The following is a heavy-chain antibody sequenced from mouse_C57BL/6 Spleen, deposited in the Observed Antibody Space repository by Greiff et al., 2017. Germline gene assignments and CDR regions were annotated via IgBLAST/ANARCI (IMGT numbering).Heavy chain of an antibody. V-gene: IGHV1-82*01. CDR1: GYAFSSSW. CDR3: AREETTVVFDY. Sequence: QVQLQQSGPELVKPGASVKISCKASGYAFSSSWMNWVKQRPGKGLEWIGRIYPGDGDTNYNGKFKGKATLTADKSSSTAYMQLSSLTSEDSAVYFCAREETTVVFDYWGQGTTLTVSS. CDR2: IYPGDGDT. D-gene: IGHD1-1*01. J-gene: IGHJ2*01.